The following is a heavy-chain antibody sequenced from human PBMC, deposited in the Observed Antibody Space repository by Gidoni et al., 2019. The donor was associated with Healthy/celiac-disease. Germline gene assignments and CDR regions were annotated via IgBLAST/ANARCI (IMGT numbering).Heavy chain of an antibody. V-gene: IGHV4-39*01. CDR1: GGSISSSSYY. J-gene: IGHJ6*02. CDR2: IYYSGST. D-gene: IGHD5-18*01. Sequence: QLQLQESGPGLVKPSETLSLTCTVSGGSISSSSYYWGWIRQPPGKGLEWIGSIYYSGSTYYNPSLKSRVTISVDTSKNQFSLKLSSVTAADTAVYYCARLTDTAMAYGMDVWGQGTTVTVSS. CDR3: ARLTDTAMAYGMDV.